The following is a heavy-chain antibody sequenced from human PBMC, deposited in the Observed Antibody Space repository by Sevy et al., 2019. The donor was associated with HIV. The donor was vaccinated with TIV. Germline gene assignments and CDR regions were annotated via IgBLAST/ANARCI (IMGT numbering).Heavy chain of an antibody. J-gene: IGHJ4*02. CDR2: FVPEDGEI. V-gene: IGHV1-24*01. D-gene: IGHD2-2*01. Sequence: ASVKVSCKVPGYTLSEVSMHWVRQAPGKGLEWMGGFVPEDGEIVYAQNFQGRVTVAEDTLTDTAYLEVTNLRSEDTATYLCVIGDKPRLTGSGTRLKDQSLNYFHFWGQGTLVTVSS. CDR1: GYTLSEVS. CDR3: VIGDKPRLTGSGTRLKDQSLNYFHF.